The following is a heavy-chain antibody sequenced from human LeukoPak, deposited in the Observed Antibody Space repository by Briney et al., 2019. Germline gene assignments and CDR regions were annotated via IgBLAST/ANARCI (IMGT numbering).Heavy chain of an antibody. D-gene: IGHD2-15*01. CDR1: GFTVNSNY. Sequence: GGSLRLSCAASGFTVNSNYMNWVRQAPGKGLEWVSVLYSDGRTYYADSVKGRFTTSRDISKNTLYLQVNSLRAEDTAVYYCARGGGYYPIDYWGQGTLVTVSS. V-gene: IGHV3-53*01. CDR3: ARGGGYYPIDY. J-gene: IGHJ4*02. CDR2: LYSDGRT.